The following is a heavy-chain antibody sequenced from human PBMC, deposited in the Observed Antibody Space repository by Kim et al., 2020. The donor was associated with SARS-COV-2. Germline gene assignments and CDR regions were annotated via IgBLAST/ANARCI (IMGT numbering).Heavy chain of an antibody. CDR2: ISGSGGST. CDR3: AKESGTYDYVWGSYRFRDAFDI. CDR1: GFTFSSYA. J-gene: IGHJ3*02. V-gene: IGHV3-23*01. D-gene: IGHD3-16*02. Sequence: GGSLRLSCAASGFTFSSYAMSWVRQAPGKGLEWVSGISGSGGSTYYADSVKGRFTISRDNSKNTLYLQMNSLRAEDTAVYYCAKESGTYDYVWGSYRFRDAFDIWGQGTMVTVSS.